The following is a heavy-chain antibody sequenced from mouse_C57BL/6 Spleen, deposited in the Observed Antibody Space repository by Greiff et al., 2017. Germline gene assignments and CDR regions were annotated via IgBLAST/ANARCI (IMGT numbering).Heavy chain of an antibody. CDR1: GYAFTNYL. J-gene: IGHJ1*03. CDR2: INPGSGGT. CDR3: ARSRVIYYYGSSHWYFDV. V-gene: IGHV1-54*01. Sequence: VQLQQSGAELVRPGTSVKVSCKASGYAFTNYLIEWVKQRPGQGLEWIGVINPGSGGTNYNEKFKGKATLTADKSSSTAYMQLSSLTSEDSAVYFCARSRVIYYYGSSHWYFDVWGTGTTVTVSS. D-gene: IGHD1-1*01.